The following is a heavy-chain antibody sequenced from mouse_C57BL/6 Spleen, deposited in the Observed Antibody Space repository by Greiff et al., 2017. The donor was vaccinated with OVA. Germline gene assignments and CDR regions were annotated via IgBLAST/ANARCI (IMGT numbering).Heavy chain of an antibody. J-gene: IGHJ4*01. CDR1: GYTFTSYW. V-gene: IGHV1-52*01. CDR2: IDPSDSET. CDR3: ARSLYCGSGVYYAMDY. D-gene: IGHD1-1*01. Sequence: QVQLQQPGAELVRPGSSVKLSCKASGYTFTSYWMHWVKQRPIQGLEWIGNIDPSDSETHYNQKFKDKATLTVDKSSSTAYMQLSSLTSEDSAVYYWARSLYCGSGVYYAMDYWGQGTSVTVSS.